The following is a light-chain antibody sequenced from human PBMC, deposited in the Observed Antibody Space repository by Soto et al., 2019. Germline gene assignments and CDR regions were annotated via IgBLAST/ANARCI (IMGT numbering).Light chain of an antibody. CDR2: DAS. V-gene: IGKV1-5*01. J-gene: IGKJ1*01. Sequence: DIQMTQSPSTLSASVGDRVTITCRASQSISSWLAWYQQKPGKAPKLLIYDASSLASGVPSRFSGRGSGTEFTLTISSLQPDDFATYYCQQYNSYQSTFGQGTKVEIK. CDR3: QQYNSYQST. CDR1: QSISSW.